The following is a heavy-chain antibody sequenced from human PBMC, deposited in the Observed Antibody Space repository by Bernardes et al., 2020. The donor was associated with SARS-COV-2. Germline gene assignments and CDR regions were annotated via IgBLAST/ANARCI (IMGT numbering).Heavy chain of an antibody. CDR3: ARWGLGRRYYFDY. J-gene: IGHJ4*02. CDR1: GFTFSDYY. CDR2: ISSSSSYT. Sequence: GGSLRLSCAASGFTFSDYYMSWIRQAPGKGLEWVSYISSSSSYTNYADSVKGRFTISRDNAKNSLYLQMNSLRAEDTAVYYCARWGLGRRYYFDYWGQGTLVTVSS. D-gene: IGHD7-27*01. V-gene: IGHV3-11*06.